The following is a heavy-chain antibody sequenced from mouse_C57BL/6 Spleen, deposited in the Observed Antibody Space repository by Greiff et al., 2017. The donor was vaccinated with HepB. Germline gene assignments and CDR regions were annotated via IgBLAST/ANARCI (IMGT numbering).Heavy chain of an antibody. J-gene: IGHJ1*03. CDR2: INPYNGGT. CDR3: ARTLTTGGYFDV. D-gene: IGHD1-1*01. CDR1: GYTFTDYY. Sequence: EVQLQQSGPVLVKPGASVKMSCKASGYTFTDYYMNWVKQSHGKSLECIGVINPYNGGTSYNQKFKGKATLTVDKSSSTAYMELNSLTSEDSAVYYCARTLTTGGYFDVWGTGTTVTVSS. V-gene: IGHV1-19*01.